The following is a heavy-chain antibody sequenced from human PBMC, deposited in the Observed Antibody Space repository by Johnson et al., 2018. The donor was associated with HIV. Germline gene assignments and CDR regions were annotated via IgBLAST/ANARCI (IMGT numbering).Heavy chain of an antibody. V-gene: IGHV3-30*14. CDR2: VSYDGSER. D-gene: IGHD2-15*01. CDR1: GFSFSSYA. J-gene: IGHJ3*02. Sequence: QVQLVESGGGVVQPGRSLRLSCAASGFSFSSYAMHWVRQAPGKGLEWVAVVSYDGSERYYADSVKGRFTISRDSSKNTLYLQMNSLRAEDTAVYYCARDHLSRSHAFDIWGQGTMVTVSS. CDR3: ARDHLSRSHAFDI.